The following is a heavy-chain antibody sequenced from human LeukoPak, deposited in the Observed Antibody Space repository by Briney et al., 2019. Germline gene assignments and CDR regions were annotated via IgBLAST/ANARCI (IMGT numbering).Heavy chain of an antibody. CDR2: INPNSGGT. J-gene: IGHJ4*02. V-gene: IGHV1-2*02. CDR1: GYTFTGYY. CDR3: ARQFEKAAAGSDPSYYFDY. D-gene: IGHD6-13*01. Sequence: ASVKVSCKASGYTFTGYYMHWVRQAPGQGLEWMGWINPNSGGTNYAQKFQGRVTMTRDTSISTAYMELSRLRSDDTAVYYCARQFEKAAAGSDPSYYFDYWGQGTLVTVSP.